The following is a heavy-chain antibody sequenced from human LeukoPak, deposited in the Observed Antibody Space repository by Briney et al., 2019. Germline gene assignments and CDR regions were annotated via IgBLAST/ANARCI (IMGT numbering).Heavy chain of an antibody. CDR1: GGTFSSHA. J-gene: IGHJ5*02. D-gene: IGHD6-13*01. CDR2: IIPIFGTA. CDR3: ARATTPYSRRFRYNWFDP. Sequence: GASVKVSCKASGGTFSSHAISWVRQAPGQGLEWMGGIIPIFGTANYAQKFQGRVTITADESTSTAYMELSSLRFEDTAVYYCARATTPYSRRFRYNWFDPWGQGTLVTVSS. V-gene: IGHV1-69*01.